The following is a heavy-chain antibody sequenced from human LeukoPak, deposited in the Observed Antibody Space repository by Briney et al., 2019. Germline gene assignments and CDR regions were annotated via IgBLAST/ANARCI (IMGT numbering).Heavy chain of an antibody. J-gene: IGHJ4*02. CDR2: ISASGGST. CDR3: AKDRGNALGYLDS. Sequence: PGGSLRLSCAASGFTFSSYAMNWVRQATGKGLEWVSTISASGGSTNYVDSVRGRFTISRDNSKNTLYLQMSSLRAEDTAVYYCAKDRGNALGYLDSWGQGTLVTVSS. V-gene: IGHV3-23*01. D-gene: IGHD1-1*01. CDR1: GFTFSSYA.